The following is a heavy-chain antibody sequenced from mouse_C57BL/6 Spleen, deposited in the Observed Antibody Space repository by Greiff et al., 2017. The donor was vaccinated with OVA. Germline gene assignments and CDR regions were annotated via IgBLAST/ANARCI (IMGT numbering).Heavy chain of an antibody. CDR1: GYTFTSYG. Sequence: VQLKQSGAELARPGASVKLSCKASGYTFTSYGISWVKQRTGQGLEWIGEIYPRSGNTYYNEKFKGKATLTADKSSSTAYMELRSLTSEDSAVYFCARDYGSSYLFDYWGQGTTLTVSS. D-gene: IGHD1-1*01. CDR3: ARDYGSSYLFDY. J-gene: IGHJ2*01. CDR2: IYPRSGNT. V-gene: IGHV1-81*01.